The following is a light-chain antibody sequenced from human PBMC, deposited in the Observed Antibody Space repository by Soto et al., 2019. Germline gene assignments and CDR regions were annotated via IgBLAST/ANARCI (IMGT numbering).Light chain of an antibody. CDR2: WAS. CDR1: QSVLYNSDNKTY. CDR3: QQYYTTLS. J-gene: IGKJ4*01. V-gene: IGKV4-1*01. Sequence: DIVMTQSPDSLAVSLGERATINCKSSQSVLYNSDNKTYLAWYQQKAGQPPKLLIYWASTRDSGVPDRVSGSGSGADFTLTINNLQAEDVAVYYCQQYYTTLSFGGGTKVEIK.